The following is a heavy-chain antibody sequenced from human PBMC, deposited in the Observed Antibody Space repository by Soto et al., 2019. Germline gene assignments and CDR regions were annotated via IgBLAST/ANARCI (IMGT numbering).Heavy chain of an antibody. J-gene: IGHJ4*02. V-gene: IGHV4-31*03. CDR2: IYYSGST. CDR3: ARDRAYYYDSVGYSFFDY. D-gene: IGHD3-22*01. Sequence: SETLSLTCTVSGVAISSGGYYWNWIRQHPGKGLEWIGYIYYSGSTYYNPSLKSRVTISVDTSNNQFSLKLSSVTAADTAVYYCARDRAYYYDSVGYSFFDYWGQGTLVTVSS. CDR1: GVAISSGGYY.